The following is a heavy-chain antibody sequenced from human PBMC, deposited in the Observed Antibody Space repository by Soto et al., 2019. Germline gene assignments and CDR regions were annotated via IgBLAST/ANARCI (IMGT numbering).Heavy chain of an antibody. CDR1: GGSISSYY. CDR2: IYYSGST. J-gene: IGHJ4*02. Sequence: SETLSLTCTVSGGSISSYYWSWIRQPPGKGLEWIGYIYYSGSTNYNPSLKSRVTISVDTSKNQFSLKLSSVTAVDTAVYYCARDEWEYDYWGQGTLVTVSS. D-gene: IGHD1-26*01. CDR3: ARDEWEYDY. V-gene: IGHV4-59*01.